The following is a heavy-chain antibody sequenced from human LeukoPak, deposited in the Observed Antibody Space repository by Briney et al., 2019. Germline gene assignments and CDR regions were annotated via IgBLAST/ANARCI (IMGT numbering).Heavy chain of an antibody. Sequence: GGSLRLSCAASGFTFSSCWMSWVRQAPGKGLEGGANIKQDGSEKYYVDSVKGRFTISRDNAKNSVYLQMNSLRADDTAVYYCARDDDFWSGYRRYYYGMDVWGQGTTVTVSS. D-gene: IGHD3-3*01. J-gene: IGHJ6*02. CDR2: IKQDGSEK. CDR3: ARDDDFWSGYRRYYYGMDV. V-gene: IGHV3-7*01. CDR1: GFTFSSCW.